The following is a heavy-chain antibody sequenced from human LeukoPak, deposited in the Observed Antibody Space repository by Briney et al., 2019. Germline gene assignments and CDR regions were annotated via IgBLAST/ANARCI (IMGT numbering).Heavy chain of an antibody. J-gene: IGHJ6*02. D-gene: IGHD1-14*01. V-gene: IGHV3-30*03. CDR3: AREGPGSLVVTGEYYYYGMDV. Sequence: GGSLRLSCAASGFPFNRYAMYWVRQAPGKGLECLAVISHDGSDKQYADSVKGRFNISRDNSKNTLNVQLNSLRAEDTAMYYCAREGPGSLVVTGEYYYYGMDVWGQGTTVTVSS. CDR2: ISHDGSDK. CDR1: GFPFNRYA.